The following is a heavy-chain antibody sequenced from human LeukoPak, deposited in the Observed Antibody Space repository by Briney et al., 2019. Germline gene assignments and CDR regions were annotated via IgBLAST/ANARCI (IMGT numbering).Heavy chain of an antibody. D-gene: IGHD1-26*01. Sequence: PSQTLSLTCGVSGGSISGTNWWSWVRQPPGQGLEWIGEISLAGQTNYNPSLNGRVTMSLDKSSNQLSLHLTSVTAADTATYFCSRESGPFCPFGYWGQGTLVIVSS. J-gene: IGHJ4*02. CDR3: SRESGPFCPFGY. V-gene: IGHV4/OR15-8*02. CDR1: GGSISGTNW. CDR2: ISLAGQT.